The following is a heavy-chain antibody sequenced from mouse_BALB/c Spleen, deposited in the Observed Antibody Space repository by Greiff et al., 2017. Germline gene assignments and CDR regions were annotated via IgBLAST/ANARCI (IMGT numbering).Heavy chain of an antibody. J-gene: IGHJ3*01. V-gene: IGHV3-6*02. CDR2: ISYDGSN. CDR1: GYSITSGYY. D-gene: IGHD4-1*01. CDR3: ARDRELGRCFAY. Sequence: EVQLQESGPGLVKPSQSLSLTCSVTGYSITSGYYWNWIRQFPGNKLEWMGYISYDGSNNYNPSLKNRISITRDTSKNQFFLKLNSVTTEDTATYYCARDRELGRCFAYWGQGTLVTVAA.